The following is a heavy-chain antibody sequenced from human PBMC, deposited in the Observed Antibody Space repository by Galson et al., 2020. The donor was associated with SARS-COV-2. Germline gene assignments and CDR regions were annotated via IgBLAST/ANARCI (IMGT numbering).Heavy chain of an antibody. J-gene: IGHJ4*02. CDR1: GGSISSRSYC. V-gene: IGHV4-39*01. D-gene: IGHD3-16*02. CDR2: ICYSGNT. CDR3: ARCGGANYPFDY. Sequence: SETLSLTCTVSGGSISSRSYCWGWIRQPPGKGLEWIGSICYSGNTYYNPSLKSRLTISVDTSKNQLSLKLSSVTAADTTVYYCARCGGANYPFDYWGQGTLVTVSS.